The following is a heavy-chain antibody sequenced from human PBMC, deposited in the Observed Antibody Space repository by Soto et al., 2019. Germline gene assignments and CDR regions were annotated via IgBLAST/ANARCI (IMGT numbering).Heavy chain of an antibody. J-gene: IGHJ5*02. Sequence: ASVKVSCKASGYTFTGYYMHWVRQAPGQGLEWMGWINPNSGGTNYAQKFQGWVTMTRDTSISTAYMELSRLRSDDTAVYYCARPLYYDFWSGYPNWFDPWGQGTLVTVSS. CDR1: GYTFTGYY. CDR2: INPNSGGT. D-gene: IGHD3-3*01. CDR3: ARPLYYDFWSGYPNWFDP. V-gene: IGHV1-2*04.